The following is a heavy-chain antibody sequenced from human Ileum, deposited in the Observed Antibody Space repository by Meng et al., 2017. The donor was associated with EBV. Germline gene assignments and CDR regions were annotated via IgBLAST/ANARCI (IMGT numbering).Heavy chain of an antibody. Sequence: HVAVEQSGAEVKKPGCSVKVSCKASGGTFRNSAISWVRQDPGQGLEWMGGIIPMFGAPDYAQRFQDRVTITADESTSTVYMELNSLRSEDTAVYYCARESGRGYSSDYWGQGTLVTVFS. CDR3: ARESGRGYSSDY. D-gene: IGHD5-18*01. CDR1: GGTFRNSA. CDR2: IIPMFGAP. J-gene: IGHJ4*02. V-gene: IGHV1-69*01.